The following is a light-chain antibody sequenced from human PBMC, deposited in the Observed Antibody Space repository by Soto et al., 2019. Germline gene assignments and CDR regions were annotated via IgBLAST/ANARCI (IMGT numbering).Light chain of an antibody. CDR2: DVS. CDR3: SSYTSSSTLDVV. Sequence: QLVLTQPASVSGSPGQSITISCTGTSSDVGGYNYVSWYQQHPGKAPKLMIYDVSNRPSGVSNRCSGSKSGNTASLTISGLQAEEEADYYCSSYTSSSTLDVVFGGGTKLTVL. J-gene: IGLJ2*01. V-gene: IGLV2-14*01. CDR1: SSDVGGYNY.